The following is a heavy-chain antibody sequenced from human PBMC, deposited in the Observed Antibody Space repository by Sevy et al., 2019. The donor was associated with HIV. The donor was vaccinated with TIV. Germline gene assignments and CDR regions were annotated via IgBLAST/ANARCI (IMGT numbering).Heavy chain of an antibody. J-gene: IGHJ4*02. Sequence: GGSLRLSCAASGFTFSDYYMSWIRQAPGKGLEWVSYISSSGSTIYYADSVKGRFTISRDNAKNSLYLQMNSLRAEDTAVYYCARGGALRFLEWLLSPNFDYWGQGTLVTVSS. D-gene: IGHD3-3*01. V-gene: IGHV3-11*01. CDR1: GFTFSDYY. CDR3: ARGGALRFLEWLLSPNFDY. CDR2: ISSSGSTI.